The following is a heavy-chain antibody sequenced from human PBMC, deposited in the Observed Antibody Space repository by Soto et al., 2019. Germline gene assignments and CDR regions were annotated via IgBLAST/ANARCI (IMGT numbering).Heavy chain of an antibody. CDR3: ARVYDILTGHGDYFDY. Sequence: ASVKVSCKASGYTFTSYGISWVRQAPGQGLEWIGWISAYNGNTNYAQKLQGRVTMTTDTSTSTAYMELRSLRSDDTAVYYCARVYDILTGHGDYFDYWSRGTLVTVSS. V-gene: IGHV1-18*01. J-gene: IGHJ4*02. CDR2: ISAYNGNT. D-gene: IGHD3-9*01. CDR1: GYTFTSYG.